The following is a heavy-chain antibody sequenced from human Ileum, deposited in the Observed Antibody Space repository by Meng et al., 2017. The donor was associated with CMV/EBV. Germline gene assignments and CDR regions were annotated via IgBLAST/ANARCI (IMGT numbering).Heavy chain of an antibody. CDR1: GYIFTSHY. CDR3: ARVSAPGTAKTNYGMDV. V-gene: IGHV1-46*01. Sequence: ASVKVSCKASGYIFTSHYMHWLRQAPGQGPEWMGVINPSDGRTDYAQTFQGRVTMTRDTSTSTLDMELSSLRSEDTAVYYCARVSAPGTAKTNYGMDVWGQGTTVTVSS. J-gene: IGHJ6*02. CDR2: INPSDGRT. D-gene: IGHD6-13*01.